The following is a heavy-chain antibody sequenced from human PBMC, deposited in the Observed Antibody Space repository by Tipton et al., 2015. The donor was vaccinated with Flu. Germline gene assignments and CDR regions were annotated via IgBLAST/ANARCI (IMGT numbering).Heavy chain of an antibody. Sequence: QLVQSGGGLVQPGGSLRLSCAASGFSFNNYWMSWVRQPPGKGLEWVANIKQDGSEIHYVESVKGRFTISRDNAKNTLSLQMNNLRAADTAVYYCAAFCGGDCYIINYWGQGTLVTVSS. CDR2: IKQDGSEI. V-gene: IGHV3-7*01. D-gene: IGHD2-21*01. CDR3: AAFCGGDCYIINY. CDR1: GFSFNNYW. J-gene: IGHJ4*02.